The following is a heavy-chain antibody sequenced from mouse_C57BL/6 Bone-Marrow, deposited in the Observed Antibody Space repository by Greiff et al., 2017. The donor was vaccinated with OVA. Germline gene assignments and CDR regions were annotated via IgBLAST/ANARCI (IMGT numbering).Heavy chain of an antibody. V-gene: IGHV5-17*01. Sequence: EVKLVESGGGLVKPGGSLKLSCAASGFTFSDYGMHWVRQAPEKGLEWVAYISSGSSTIYYADTVKGRFPISRDNAKNTLFLQLTSLRSEDTAMYYCARPYYDYDGGDWYFDVWGTGTTVTVSS. CDR1: GFTFSDYG. D-gene: IGHD2-4*01. J-gene: IGHJ1*03. CDR2: ISSGSSTI. CDR3: ARPYYDYDGGDWYFDV.